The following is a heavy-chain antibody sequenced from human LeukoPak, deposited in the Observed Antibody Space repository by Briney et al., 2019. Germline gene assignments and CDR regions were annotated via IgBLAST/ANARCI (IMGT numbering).Heavy chain of an antibody. J-gene: IGHJ5*02. Sequence: GGSLRLSCAASGSTFSSYSMNWIRQASGKGLEWVSYISSSGSTIYYADSVKGRFAISRDNAKNSLYLQMNSLRAEDTAVYYCARYSNYYNWFDPWGQGTLVTVSS. V-gene: IGHV3-48*04. D-gene: IGHD4-11*01. CDR3: ARYSNYYNWFDP. CDR2: ISSSGSTI. CDR1: GSTFSSYS.